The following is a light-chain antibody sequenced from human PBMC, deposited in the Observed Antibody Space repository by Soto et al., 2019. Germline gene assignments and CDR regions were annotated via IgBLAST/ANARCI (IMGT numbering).Light chain of an antibody. V-gene: IGLV3-1*01. CDR3: QAWDSNTMV. CDR2: EDS. J-gene: IGLJ2*01. Sequence: SYELTQPPSVSVSPGQTASITCSGYRLGNKYACWYQQKPGQSPVLVIYEDSKRPSGIPERFSGSNSGNTATLTISGTQAMDEADYYCQAWDSNTMVFGGGTKLTVL. CDR1: RLGNKY.